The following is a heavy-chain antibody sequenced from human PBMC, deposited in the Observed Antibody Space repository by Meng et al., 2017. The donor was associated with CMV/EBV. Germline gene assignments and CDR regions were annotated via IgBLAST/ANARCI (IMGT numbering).Heavy chain of an antibody. Sequence: GGSLRLSCAASEFTFSNAWMSWVRQAPGKGLEWVGRIKSKIDGGTTDYAAPVKGRFTISRDNSKNTLYLQMGSLRAEDMAVYYCARGPGGFGAYYGMDVWGQGTTVTVSS. CDR1: EFTFSNAW. V-gene: IGHV3-15*01. CDR2: IKSKIDGGTT. J-gene: IGHJ6*02. CDR3: ARGPGGFGAYYGMDV. D-gene: IGHD3-16*01.